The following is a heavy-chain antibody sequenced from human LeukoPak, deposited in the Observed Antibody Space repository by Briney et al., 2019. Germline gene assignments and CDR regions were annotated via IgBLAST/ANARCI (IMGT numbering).Heavy chain of an antibody. J-gene: IGHJ6*02. Sequence: PGRSLRLSFAASGFTFRSYAMHGVRQAPGKGLEGVGVISYDGSNKYYAGSVKGRFTIFRDNSKNTLYLQMNSLRAEDTAVYYCARDSEDGYKLYYYYGMDVWGQGTTVTVSS. V-gene: IGHV3-30-3*01. CDR2: ISYDGSNK. CDR3: ARDSEDGYKLYYYYGMDV. CDR1: GFTFRSYA. D-gene: IGHD5-24*01.